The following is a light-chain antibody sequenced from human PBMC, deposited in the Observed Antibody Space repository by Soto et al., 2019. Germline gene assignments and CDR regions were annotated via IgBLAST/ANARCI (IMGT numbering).Light chain of an antibody. CDR3: QQRRNWPLT. J-gene: IGKJ4*01. CDR1: QSVSSS. Sequence: EIVLTQLPATLSLTPGERATLSCRASQSVSSSLVWYQQKPGQAPRLLIYDAFNRATGIPARFSGSGSGTDFTLTISSLEPEDFAVYYCQQRRNWPLTFGGGTKVEIK. CDR2: DAF. V-gene: IGKV3-11*01.